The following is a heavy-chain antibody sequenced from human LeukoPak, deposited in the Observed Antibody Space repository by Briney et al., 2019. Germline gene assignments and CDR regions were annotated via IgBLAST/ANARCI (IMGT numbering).Heavy chain of an antibody. CDR2: IRHDGSKT. J-gene: IGHJ6*03. D-gene: IGHD4/OR15-4a*01. V-gene: IGHV3-30*02. Sequence: GGSLRLSCAASRFTFSTYGMHWVRQAPGKGLEWVAFIRHDGSKTYYADSVKGRFTISRDNSKNTLYLQMNSLRAEDTAVYYSGAGPRADYHMDVWGKGTTVIVSS. CDR3: GAGPRADYHMDV. CDR1: RFTFSTYG.